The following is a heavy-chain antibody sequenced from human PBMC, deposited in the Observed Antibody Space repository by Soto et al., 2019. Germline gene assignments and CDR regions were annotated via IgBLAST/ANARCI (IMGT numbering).Heavy chain of an antibody. J-gene: IGHJ5*02. CDR2: IYYSGST. D-gene: IGHD3-22*01. Sequence: PSETLSLTCTGSGGAISSYCWSLIRQPPGKGLEWIGYIYYSGSTNYNPSLKSRVTISVDTSKNKFSLKLSSVTAADTAVYYCARVKNYYDSSGYPYNWSDPWCQGTPVTVSS. CDR1: GGAISSYC. CDR3: ARVKNYYDSSGYPYNWSDP. V-gene: IGHV4-59*01.